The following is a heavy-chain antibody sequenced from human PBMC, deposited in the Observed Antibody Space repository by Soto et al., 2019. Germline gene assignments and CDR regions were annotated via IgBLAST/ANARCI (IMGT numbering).Heavy chain of an antibody. J-gene: IGHJ6*02. CDR1: SGPSSSHN. D-gene: IGHD1-26*01. V-gene: IGHV4-59*08. CDR3: VRQGIGSLHGLVDV. CDR2: VYNTGGT. Sequence: QVQLQQSGPGLVKPSETLSLTCTVSSGPSSSHNWGWIRQSPGRGLEWIGYVYNTGGTSYNPSLKSWVTISADTSANDISLTLSFVTAADTAIYYCVRQGIGSLHGLVDVWGQGTTVIVSS.